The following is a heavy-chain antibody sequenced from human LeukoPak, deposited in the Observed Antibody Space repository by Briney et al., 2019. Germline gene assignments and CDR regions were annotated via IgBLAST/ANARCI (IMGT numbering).Heavy chain of an antibody. Sequence: GGSLRLSCAASGFTFSSYAMSWVRQAPGKGLEWVSAISGSGGSTYYADSVKGRFTFSRDNSKNTLYLQMNSLRAEDTAVYYCAKDDCSGGSCYSGLNYWGQGTLVTVSS. CDR1: GFTFSSYA. CDR3: AKDDCSGGSCYSGLNY. J-gene: IGHJ4*02. D-gene: IGHD2-15*01. CDR2: ISGSGGST. V-gene: IGHV3-23*01.